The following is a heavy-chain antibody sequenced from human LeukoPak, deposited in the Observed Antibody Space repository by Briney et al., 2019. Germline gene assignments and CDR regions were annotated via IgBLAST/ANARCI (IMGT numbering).Heavy chain of an antibody. V-gene: IGHV1-69*05. Sequence: VASVKVSCKASGGTFSSYAISWVRQAPGQGLEWMGGIIPIFGTANYAQKFQGRVTITTDESTSTAYMELSSLRSEDTAVYYCVRDQAYGSGSYSRWFDPWGQGTLVTVSS. CDR1: GGTFSSYA. CDR3: VRDQAYGSGSYSRWFDP. D-gene: IGHD3-10*01. J-gene: IGHJ5*02. CDR2: IIPIFGTA.